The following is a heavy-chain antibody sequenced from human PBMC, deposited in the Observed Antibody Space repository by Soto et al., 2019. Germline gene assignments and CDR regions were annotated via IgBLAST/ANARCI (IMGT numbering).Heavy chain of an antibody. CDR3: ARHEGYYGSPAAGLFDY. J-gene: IGHJ4*02. CDR1: GYSFSNNW. Sequence: PGESLKISCKGSGYSFSNNWVGWVRQMPWKGLEWMGIMHPGDSDTRYSPSFQGQVTISADKSISTAYLQWSSLKASDTAMYYCARHEGYYGSPAAGLFDYWGQGTLVTVSS. D-gene: IGHD3-10*01. V-gene: IGHV5-51*01. CDR2: MHPGDSDT.